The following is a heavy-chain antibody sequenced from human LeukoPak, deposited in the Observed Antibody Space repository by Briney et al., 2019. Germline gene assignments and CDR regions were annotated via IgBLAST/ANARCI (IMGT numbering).Heavy chain of an antibody. CDR1: GGSISSSSYY. CDR3: ARFYGDYTGNYFDY. D-gene: IGHD4-17*01. J-gene: IGHJ4*02. CDR2: IYYSGNT. Sequence: PSETLSLTCTVSGGSISSSSYYWGWIRQPPGKGLEWIGSIYYSGNTYYNPSLKSRVTISVDTSKNQFSLKLSSVTAADTAVYYCARFYGDYTGNYFDYWGQGTLVTVSS. V-gene: IGHV4-39*01.